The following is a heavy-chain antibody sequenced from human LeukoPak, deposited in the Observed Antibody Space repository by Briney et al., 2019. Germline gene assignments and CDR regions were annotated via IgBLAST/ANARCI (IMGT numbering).Heavy chain of an antibody. CDR1: GFTFSSYG. J-gene: IGHJ4*02. V-gene: IGHV3-30*18. CDR2: ISYDGSNK. D-gene: IGHD5-18*01. Sequence: QPGRSLRLSCAASGFTFSSYGMHWVRQAPGKGLEWVAVISYDGSNKYYADSVKGRFTISRDNSKNTLYLQMNSLRAEDTAVYYCAKTPRGYSYGLKYFDYWGQGTLVTVSS. CDR3: AKTPRGYSYGLKYFDY.